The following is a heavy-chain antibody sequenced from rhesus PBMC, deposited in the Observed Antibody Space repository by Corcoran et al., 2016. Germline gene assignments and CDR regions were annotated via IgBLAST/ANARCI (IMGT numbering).Heavy chain of an antibody. D-gene: IGHD1-44*02. CDR1: GGSVSSRTW. V-gene: IGHV4-65*01. Sequence: QVQLQESGPGLVKPSETLSLTCAVSGGSVSSRTWWSWIRQPPGKGLEWIGYISGRSGSTYYNPSLKSRVTISTDTSKNQFSLKLSSVTAADTAVYYCARGATLDSWGQGVVVTVSS. J-gene: IGHJ6*01. CDR3: ARGATLDS. CDR2: ISGRSGST.